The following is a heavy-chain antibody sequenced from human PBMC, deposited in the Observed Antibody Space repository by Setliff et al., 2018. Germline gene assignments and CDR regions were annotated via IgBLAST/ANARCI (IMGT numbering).Heavy chain of an antibody. CDR1: GYSFTRYY. Sequence: ASVKVSCKTSGYSFTRYYMHWVRQAPGQGLEWMGIINTGGGSASYAQKFQGRVTMTSDTSTSTVYMKVNSVTSDDTAMYFCARGGMAAAGRKGVFEHWGQGTLVTVSS. J-gene: IGHJ4*02. D-gene: IGHD6-13*01. CDR2: INTGGGSA. V-gene: IGHV1-46*01. CDR3: ARGGMAAAGRKGVFEH.